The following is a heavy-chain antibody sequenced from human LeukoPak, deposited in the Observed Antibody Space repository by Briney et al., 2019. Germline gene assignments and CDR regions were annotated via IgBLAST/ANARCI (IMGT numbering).Heavy chain of an antibody. CDR3: ARDLRGYCSGGSCYTDYYYYYYMDV. D-gene: IGHD2-15*01. CDR1: GGTFSSYA. CDR2: IIPIFGTA. Sequence: SVKVSCKASGGTFSSYAISWVRQAPGQGLEWMGGIIPIFGTANYAQKFQGRVTITADESTSTPHMELSSLRSEDAAVYYCARDLRGYCSGGSCYTDYYYYYYMDVWGKGTTVTVSS. V-gene: IGHV1-69*13. J-gene: IGHJ6*03.